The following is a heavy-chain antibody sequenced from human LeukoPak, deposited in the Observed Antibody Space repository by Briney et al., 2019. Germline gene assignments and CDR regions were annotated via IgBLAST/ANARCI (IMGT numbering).Heavy chain of an antibody. J-gene: IGHJ4*02. Sequence: SETLSLTCTVSGGSISSYYWSWIRQPPGKGLEWIGYIYYSGSTNYNPSLKSRVTISVDTSKNQFSLKLTSVTAADTAVYFCARGHGGYGDWGQGTLVTVSS. V-gene: IGHV4-59*12. CDR1: GGSISSYY. D-gene: IGHD5-12*01. CDR2: IYYSGST. CDR3: ARGHGGYGD.